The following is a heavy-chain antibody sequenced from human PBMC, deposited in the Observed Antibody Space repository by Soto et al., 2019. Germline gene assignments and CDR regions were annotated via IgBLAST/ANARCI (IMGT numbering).Heavy chain of an antibody. CDR2: VIYSGGTT. CDR3: AKEEIGDEAYFDY. J-gene: IGHJ4*02. Sequence: VCSLRISSVSCGFLFDSSAMSWVRQAPGKGLEWVSGVIYSGGTTYYAGSLRGRFTISRDNSKNTLYLHVDSLRADDTAVYYCAKEEIGDEAYFDYWGEGILVTVSS. CDR1: GFLFDSSA. V-gene: IGHV3-23*01.